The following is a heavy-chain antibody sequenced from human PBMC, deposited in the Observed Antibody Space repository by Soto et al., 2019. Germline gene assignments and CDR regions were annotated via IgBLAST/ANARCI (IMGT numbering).Heavy chain of an antibody. J-gene: IGHJ4*02. D-gene: IGHD4-17*01. Sequence: PSETLSLTCTVSGGSISSYYWSWIRQPPGKDLEWIGYIFYSGSTNYNPSLKSRVTISVDTSKNQFSLKLTSVTAADTAVYYCARGGDYGDYRYFDYWGQGTLVTVSS. CDR3: ARGGDYGDYRYFDY. CDR1: GGSISSYY. V-gene: IGHV4-59*01. CDR2: IFYSGST.